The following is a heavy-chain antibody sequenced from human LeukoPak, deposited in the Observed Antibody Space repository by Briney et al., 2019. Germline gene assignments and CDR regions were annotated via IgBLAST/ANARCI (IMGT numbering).Heavy chain of an antibody. J-gene: IGHJ4*02. CDR2: IWYDGSNK. V-gene: IGHV3-33*01. CDR3: ASDSTGMDFDY. Sequence: GGSLRLSCAASGFTFSSYGMHWVRQAPGKGLEWVAVIWYDGSNKYYADSVKGRFTISRDNSKNTLYLQMNSLRAEDTAVYYCASDSTGMDFDYWGRGTLVTVSS. D-gene: IGHD3-10*01. CDR1: GFTFSSYG.